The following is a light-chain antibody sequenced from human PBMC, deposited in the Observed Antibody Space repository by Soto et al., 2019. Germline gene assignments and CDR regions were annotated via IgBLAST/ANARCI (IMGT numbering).Light chain of an antibody. V-gene: IGKV3-20*01. Sequence: EIVLTQSPGTLSLSPGEGATLSCRASQSVSSSYLAWYQQKPGQAPRLLIYAASTRATGIPDRFSGSGSGTDFTLTISRLEPEDFAVYYCQQYGISPFTFGQGTRLDIK. CDR1: QSVSSSY. CDR3: QQYGISPFT. J-gene: IGKJ5*01. CDR2: AAS.